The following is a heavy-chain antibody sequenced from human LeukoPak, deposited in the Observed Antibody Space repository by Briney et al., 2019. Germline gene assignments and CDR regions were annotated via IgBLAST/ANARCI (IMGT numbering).Heavy chain of an antibody. J-gene: IGHJ4*02. CDR1: GFSFSNYG. Sequence: GMSLRLSCAASGFSFSNYGMHWVRQAPGKGPEWVAVIWYDGRNEYYADSVKGRFTISRDNSKNTLYLQMNSLRPEDTAVYYCAKLNYYDSGSYYDGRGDFWGQGTLVIASS. CDR3: AKLNYYDSGSYYDGRGDF. V-gene: IGHV3-33*06. D-gene: IGHD3-10*01. CDR2: IWYDGRNE.